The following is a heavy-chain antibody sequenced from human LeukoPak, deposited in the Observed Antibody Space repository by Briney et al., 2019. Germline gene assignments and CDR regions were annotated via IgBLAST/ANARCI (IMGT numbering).Heavy chain of an antibody. Sequence: GGSLRLSCAASGFTFSSYWMSWVRQAPGKGLEWVANIKQDGSEKYYVDSVKGRFTISRDNAKNSLYLQMNSLRAEDTAVYYCARGKSNYGDYVDYWGQGILVTVSS. V-gene: IGHV3-7*01. J-gene: IGHJ4*02. CDR3: ARGKSNYGDYVDY. CDR1: GFTFSSYW. CDR2: IKQDGSEK. D-gene: IGHD4-17*01.